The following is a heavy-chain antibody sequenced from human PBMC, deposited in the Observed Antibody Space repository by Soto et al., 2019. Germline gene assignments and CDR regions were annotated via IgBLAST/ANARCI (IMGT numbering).Heavy chain of an antibody. J-gene: IGHJ4*02. CDR1: GGSFSDYY. CDR3: ARGSEYTNDYYFDY. D-gene: IGHD1-1*01. Sequence: PSETLSLTCGVYGGSFSDYYWAWIRQPPGKGLEWIGEINHRGTTYYNPSLKSRVTMSVDTSKNQFSLELTSVTAADTAVYYCARGSEYTNDYYFDYWGQGTLVTVSS. V-gene: IGHV4-34*01. CDR2: INHRGTT.